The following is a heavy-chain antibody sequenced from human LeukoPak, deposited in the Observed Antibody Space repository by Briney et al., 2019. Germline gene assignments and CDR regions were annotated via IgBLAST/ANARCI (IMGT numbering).Heavy chain of an antibody. V-gene: IGHV4-34*01. CDR2: INHRGST. CDR3: ARGGRWLQSLTNPEFSPEYYFDY. D-gene: IGHD5-24*01. Sequence: PSETLSHTCAVYRGSFSGYYSSWIRQPPWKGLEGMGEINHRGSTNYNPSLKSRVTISVDTSRSQFSLKLRSMTTSDTAVYYCARGGRWLQSLTNPEFSPEYYFDYWGQGTLVTVSS. J-gene: IGHJ4*02. CDR1: RGSFSGYY.